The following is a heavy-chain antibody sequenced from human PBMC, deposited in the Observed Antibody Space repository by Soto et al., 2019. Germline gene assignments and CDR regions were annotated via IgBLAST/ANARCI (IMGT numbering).Heavy chain of an antibody. Sequence: SQTLSLTCDISGDSVSSNSAAWNWIRQSPSRGLEWLGRTSYRSKWYNDYAVSVKSRITINPDTSKNHFSLQLNSVTPEDTAVYYCARSYDRVRGALDPTIPCFDYWGQGTLVTVSS. CDR1: GDSVSSNSAA. V-gene: IGHV6-1*01. CDR2: TSYRSKWYN. J-gene: IGHJ4*02. D-gene: IGHD3-10*01. CDR3: ARSYDRVRGALDPTIPCFDY.